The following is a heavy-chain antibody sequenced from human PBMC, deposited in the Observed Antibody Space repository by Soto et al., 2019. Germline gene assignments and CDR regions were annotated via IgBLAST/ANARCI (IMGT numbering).Heavy chain of an antibody. CDR2: ISWSSGTI. CDR3: AKGVAFDI. J-gene: IGHJ3*02. CDR1: GFTFDDYA. Sequence: GXSLRLSCAASGFTFDDYAMHWVRQAPGKGLEWVSSISWSSGTIAYADSVKGRFTISRDNAKNSLYLQMNSLRAEDTAFYYCAKGVAFDIWGQGTMVTV. V-gene: IGHV3-9*01.